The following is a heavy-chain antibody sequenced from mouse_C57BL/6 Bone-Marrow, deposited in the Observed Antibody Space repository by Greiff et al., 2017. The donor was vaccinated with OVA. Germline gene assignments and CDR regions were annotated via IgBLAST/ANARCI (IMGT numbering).Heavy chain of an antibody. CDR1: GYSFTNYL. D-gene: IGHD1-1*01. J-gene: IGHJ2*01. Sequence: VQLQQSGAELVRPGTSVKVSCKASGYSFTNYLVEWVKQRPGQGLEWIGVINPGSGGTNYNEKFKGKATLTADKSSSTAYMQLSRLTSEDAAVYFCARRGTFDYWGQGTTLTVSS. CDR3: ARRGTFDY. CDR2: INPGSGGT. V-gene: IGHV1-54*01.